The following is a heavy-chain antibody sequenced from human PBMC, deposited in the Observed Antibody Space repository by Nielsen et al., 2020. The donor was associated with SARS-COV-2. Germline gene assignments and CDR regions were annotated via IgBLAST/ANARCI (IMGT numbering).Heavy chain of an antibody. CDR1: GGTFSSYA. CDR3: AREGGGTGGYYDILTGYSN. D-gene: IGHD3-9*01. CDR2: IIPILGIA. Sequence: SVKVSCKASGGTFSSYAISWVRQAPGQGLEWMGRIIPILGIANYAQKFQGRVTITADKSTSTAYMELSSLRSEDTAVHYCAREGGGTGGYYDILTGYSNWGQGTLVTVSS. J-gene: IGHJ4*02. V-gene: IGHV1-69*04.